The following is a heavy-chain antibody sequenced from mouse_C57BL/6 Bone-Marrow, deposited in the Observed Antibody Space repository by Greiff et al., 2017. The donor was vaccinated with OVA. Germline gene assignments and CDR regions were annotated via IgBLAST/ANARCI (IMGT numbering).Heavy chain of an antibody. V-gene: IGHV1-81*01. CDR3: AGRGYSNYAWFAY. D-gene: IGHD2-5*01. J-gene: IGHJ3*01. CDR2: IYPRSGNT. CDR1: GYTFTSYG. Sequence: VQLQQSGAELARPGASVKLSCKASGYTFTSYGISWVKQRTGQGLEWIGEIYPRSGNTYYNEKFKGKATLTADKSSSTAYMELRSLTSEDSAVYFCAGRGYSNYAWFAYWGQGTLVTVSA.